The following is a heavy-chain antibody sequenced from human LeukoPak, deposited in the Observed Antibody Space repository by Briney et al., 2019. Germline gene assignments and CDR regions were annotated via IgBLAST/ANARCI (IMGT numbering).Heavy chain of an antibody. D-gene: IGHD3-10*01. CDR2: ISYDGSNK. CDR3: AKARGYYYGSFDY. V-gene: IGHV3-30*18. CDR1: GFTFSSYG. Sequence: GGSLRLSCAASGFTFSSYGMHWVRQAPGKGLEWVAVISYDGSNKYYADSVKGRFTISRDNSKNTLYLQMNSLRAEDTAVYYCAKARGYYYGSFDYWGQGTLVTVSS. J-gene: IGHJ4*02.